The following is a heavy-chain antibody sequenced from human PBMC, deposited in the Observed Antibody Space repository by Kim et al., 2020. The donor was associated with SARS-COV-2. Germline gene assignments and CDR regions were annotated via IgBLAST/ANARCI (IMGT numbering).Heavy chain of an antibody. CDR3: ARVHPYPGIVGAGDIDY. Sequence: SETLSLTCTVSGYSISSGYYWGWIRQPPGKGLEWIGSIYHSGSTYYNPSLKSRVTISVDTSKNQFSLKLSSVTAADTAVYYCARVHPYPGIVGAGDIDYWGQGTLVTVAS. J-gene: IGHJ4*02. CDR2: IYHSGST. V-gene: IGHV4-38-2*02. CDR1: GYSISSGYY. D-gene: IGHD1-26*01.